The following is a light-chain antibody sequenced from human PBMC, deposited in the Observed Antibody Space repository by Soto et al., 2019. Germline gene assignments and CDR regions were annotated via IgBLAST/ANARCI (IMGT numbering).Light chain of an antibody. Sequence: IQMTQSPPTLSASVGDRVTITCRASHSISSWLAWYQQKPGKAPKLLIYGASSLKSGVPSRFSGSGSGTEFTLTISRLQPDDFATYWCQQYSSYWTFAQGTKV. V-gene: IGKV1-5*01. CDR2: GAS. CDR1: HSISSW. J-gene: IGKJ1*01. CDR3: QQYSSYWT.